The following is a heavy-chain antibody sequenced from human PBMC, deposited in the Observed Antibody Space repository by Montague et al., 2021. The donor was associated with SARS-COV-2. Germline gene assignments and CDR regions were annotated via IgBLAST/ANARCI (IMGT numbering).Heavy chain of an antibody. J-gene: IGHJ4*02. Sequence: SETLSLTCAVYGGSFRDNYWSWIRKPPGKGLEWIGEINHRGTSNYNPSLKSRVSISGDRPKNQFSLWVTSVSAADTAVYYCASDRDYGDYYWGQGILVTVSS. CDR1: GGSFRDNY. CDR2: INHRGTS. D-gene: IGHD4-17*01. V-gene: IGHV4-34*01. CDR3: ASDRDYGDYY.